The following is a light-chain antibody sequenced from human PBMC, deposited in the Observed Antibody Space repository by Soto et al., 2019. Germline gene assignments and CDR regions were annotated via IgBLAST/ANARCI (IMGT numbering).Light chain of an antibody. CDR2: DVT. J-gene: IGLJ1*01. CDR3: SSFRGSSDV. CDR1: SSDVGNNNY. V-gene: IGLV2-14*03. Sequence: QSALTQPASVSGSPGQSITISCTGTSSDVGNNNYVSWYQHNPGRAPKVMICDVTNRPSGVSNRFSGSKSGNTASLTISGLQAEDDDYYYCSSFRGSSDVFGTGTKLTVL.